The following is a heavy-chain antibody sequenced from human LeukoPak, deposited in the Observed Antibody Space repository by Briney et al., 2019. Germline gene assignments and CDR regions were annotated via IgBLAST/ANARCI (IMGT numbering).Heavy chain of an antibody. CDR1: GFTFSSYG. J-gene: IGHJ4*02. D-gene: IGHD2-21*02. Sequence: GGSLRLSCAASGFTFSSYGMHWVRQAPGKGLEWVAVIWYDGSNKYYADSVKGRFTISRDNSKNTLYLQMNSLRAEDTAVYYCARDRGTFVVVTASLAYWGQGTLVTVSS. CDR2: IWYDGSNK. CDR3: ARDRGTFVVVTASLAY. V-gene: IGHV3-33*01.